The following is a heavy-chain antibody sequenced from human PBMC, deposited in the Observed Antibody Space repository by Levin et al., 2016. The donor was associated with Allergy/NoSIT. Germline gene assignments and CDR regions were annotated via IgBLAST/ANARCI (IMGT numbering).Heavy chain of an antibody. CDR1: GYTFTSYA. J-gene: IGHJ1*01. D-gene: IGHD3-22*01. V-gene: IGHV1-3*01. CDR3: ARGFHYYDSSGARVLAEYFQH. CDR2: INAGNGNT. Sequence: ASVKVSCKASGYTFTSYAMHWVRQAPGQRLEWMGWINAGNGNTKYSQKFQGRVTITRDTSASTAYMELSSLRSEDTAVYYCARGFHYYDSSGARVLAEYFQHWGQGTLVTVSS.